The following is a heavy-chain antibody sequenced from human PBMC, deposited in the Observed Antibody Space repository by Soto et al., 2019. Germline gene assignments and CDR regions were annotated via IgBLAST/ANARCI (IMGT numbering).Heavy chain of an antibody. V-gene: IGHV1-24*01. CDR2: FDPEDGET. Sequence: ASVKVSCKVSGYTLTELSMHWVRQAPGKGLEWMGGFDPEDGETIYAQKFQGRVTMTEDTSTDTAYMELSSLRSEDTAVYYCATATLAGITFSYWGQGTLVTVSP. D-gene: IGHD3-16*01. J-gene: IGHJ4*02. CDR1: GYTLTELS. CDR3: ATATLAGITFSY.